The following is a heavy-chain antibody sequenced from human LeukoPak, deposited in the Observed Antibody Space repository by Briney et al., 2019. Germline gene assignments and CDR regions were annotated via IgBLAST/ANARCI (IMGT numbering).Heavy chain of an antibody. CDR1: GFTVSSNY. J-gene: IGHJ5*02. D-gene: IGHD6-6*01. CDR3: ARGREGIAARWWVEEPRWYFFDP. V-gene: IGHV3-66*01. CDR2: IYSGGST. Sequence: PGGSLRLSCAASGFTVSSNYMSWVRQAPGKGLEWVSVIYSGGSTYYADSVKGRFTISRDNAMNSLDLQMNSLRAEDTAVYYCARGREGIAARWWVEEPRWYFFDPWGQGTLVTVSS.